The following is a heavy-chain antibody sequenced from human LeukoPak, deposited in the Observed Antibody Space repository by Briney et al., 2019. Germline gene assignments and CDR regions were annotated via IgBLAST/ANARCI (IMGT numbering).Heavy chain of an antibody. J-gene: IGHJ4*02. CDR2: ISGTGGRT. V-gene: IGHV3-23*01. D-gene: IGHD3-22*01. Sequence: PGGSLRLSCVATSRFTFSTYAMSWVRQAPGKGLEWVSTISGTGGRTYYADSVKGRFTISRDNSKNTLYLQMNSLRAEDTAVYYCASTSSGSQDYWGQGTLVTVSS. CDR1: RFTFSTYA. CDR3: ASTSSGSQDY.